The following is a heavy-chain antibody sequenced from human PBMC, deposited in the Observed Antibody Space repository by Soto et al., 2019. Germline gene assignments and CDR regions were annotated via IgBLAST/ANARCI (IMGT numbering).Heavy chain of an antibody. CDR1: GFPFSFYS. Sequence: GGSLRLSCAASGFPFSFYSMNWVRQAPGKGLEWISYITSTSSAINYADSVRGRFTISRDNAMRSLFLHMNSLRDEDTAVYYCARDGKGAAYTHGPCYFDYWGQGALVTVSS. J-gene: IGHJ4*02. CDR3: ARDGKGAAYTHGPCYFDY. D-gene: IGHD1-1*01. CDR2: ITSTSSAI. V-gene: IGHV3-48*02.